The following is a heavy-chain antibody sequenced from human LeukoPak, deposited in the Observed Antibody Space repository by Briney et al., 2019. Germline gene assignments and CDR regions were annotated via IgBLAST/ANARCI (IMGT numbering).Heavy chain of an antibody. J-gene: IGHJ4*02. CDR1: GGSFSGYY. V-gene: IGHV4-34*01. D-gene: IGHD3-10*01. CDR3: ARSKVRVRGVDY. CDR2: INHSGST. Sequence: SETLSLTCAVYGGSFSGYYWSWIRQPPGKGLEWIGEINHSGSTNYNPYLKSRVTISVDTSKNPFSLTLSAVAAADTAVYYCARSKVRVRGVDYWGQGTLVTVSS.